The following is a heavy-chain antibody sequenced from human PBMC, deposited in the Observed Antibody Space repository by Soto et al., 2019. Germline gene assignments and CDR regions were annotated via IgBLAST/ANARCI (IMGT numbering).Heavy chain of an antibody. J-gene: IGHJ1*01. V-gene: IGHV4-34*01. CDR3: ARGSGIAAAGRFPTEYFQH. D-gene: IGHD6-13*01. CDR2: INHSGST. Sequence: QVQLQQWGAGLLKPSETLSLTCAVYGGSFSGYYWSWIRQPPGKGLEWIGEINHSGSTNYNPSLKSRVTISVDTSKNQFSLKLSSVAAADTAVYYCARGSGIAAAGRFPTEYFQHWGQGTLVTVSS. CDR1: GGSFSGYY.